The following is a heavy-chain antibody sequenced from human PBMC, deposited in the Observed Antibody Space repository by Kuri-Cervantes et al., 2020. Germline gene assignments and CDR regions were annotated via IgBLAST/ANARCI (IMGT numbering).Heavy chain of an antibody. CDR3: TNWRGGGDY. V-gene: IGHV3-7*01. J-gene: IGHJ4*02. CDR2: IKQDGSEK. Sequence: GGSLRLSCAASGFTFSGYWMSWVRQAPGKGLEWVANIKQDGSEKYYVDSVKGRFTISRDNVKNSLYLQMNSLRAEDTAVYFCTNWRGGGDYWGQGTLVTVSS. CDR1: GFTFSGYW. D-gene: IGHD3-10*01.